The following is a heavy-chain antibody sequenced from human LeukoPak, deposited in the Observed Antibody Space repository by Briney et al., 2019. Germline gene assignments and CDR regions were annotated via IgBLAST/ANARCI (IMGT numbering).Heavy chain of an antibody. D-gene: IGHD3-22*01. J-gene: IGHJ4*02. CDR2: INPNSGGT. CDR1: GYTLTGYY. V-gene: IGHV1-2*02. CDR3: ARVPTYYYDSSGYYPFDY. Sequence: GASVKVSCKASGYTLTGYYMHWVRQAPGQGLEWMGWINPNSGGTNYAQKFQGRVTMTRDTSISTAYMELSRLRSDDTAVYYCARVPTYYYDSSGYYPFDYWGQGTLVTVSS.